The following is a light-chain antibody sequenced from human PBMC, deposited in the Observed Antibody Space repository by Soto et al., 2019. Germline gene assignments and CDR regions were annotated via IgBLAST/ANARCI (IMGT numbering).Light chain of an antibody. CDR3: ISYTSSSIDYV. CDR1: SSDVGGYNY. Sequence: QSALTQPASVSGSPGQSITISCTGTSSDVGGYNYVSWYQQHPGKAPKLMIYEVSNRPSGVSNRFSGSKSGNTASLTSSGLQAEDEADYYGISYTSSSIDYVFGTGTKVTVL. V-gene: IGLV2-14*01. CDR2: EVS. J-gene: IGLJ1*01.